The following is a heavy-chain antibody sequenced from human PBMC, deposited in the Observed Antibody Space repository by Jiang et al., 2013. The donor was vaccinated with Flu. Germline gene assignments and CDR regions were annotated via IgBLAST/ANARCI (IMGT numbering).Heavy chain of an antibody. Sequence: GAEVKKPGASVKVSCKASGYTFTSYGISWVRQAPGQGLEWMGWISAYNGNTNYAQKLQGRVTMTTDTSTSTAYMELRSLRSDDTAVYYCARDYDASDIVVVVAHLWYNWFDPWGQGTLVTVSS. D-gene: IGHD2-15*01. CDR3: ARDYDASDIVVVVAHLWYNWFDP. V-gene: IGHV1-18*01. CDR1: GYTFTSYG. J-gene: IGHJ5*02. CDR2: ISAYNGNT.